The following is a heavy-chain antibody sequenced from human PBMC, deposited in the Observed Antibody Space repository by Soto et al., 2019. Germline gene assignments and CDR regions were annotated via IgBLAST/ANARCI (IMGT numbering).Heavy chain of an antibody. CDR1: GGTFSSYT. CDR3: ARDRPSLLWFGENWFDP. D-gene: IGHD3-10*01. J-gene: IGHJ5*02. CDR2: IIPILGIA. Sequence: GASVKVSCKASGGTFSSYTISWVRQAPGQGLEWMGRIIPILGIANYAQKFQGRVTITADKSTSTAYMELSSLRSEDTAVYYCARDRPSLLWFGENWFDPWGQGTLVTVSS. V-gene: IGHV1-69*04.